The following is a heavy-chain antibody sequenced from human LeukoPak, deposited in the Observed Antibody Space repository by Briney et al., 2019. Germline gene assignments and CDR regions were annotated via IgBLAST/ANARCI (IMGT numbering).Heavy chain of an antibody. V-gene: IGHV3-23*01. Sequence: GGSLRLSCAASGFIVGSFAMAWVRQAPGKGLEWVAAIDGGRDNTHYADSVRGRFTISSDNSKNTLDLHMNSLRVEDTAVYFCARGLSLSGYLDAFDIWGQGTMVTVSS. D-gene: IGHD3-22*01. CDR2: IDGGRDNT. CDR1: GFIVGSFA. CDR3: ARGLSLSGYLDAFDI. J-gene: IGHJ3*02.